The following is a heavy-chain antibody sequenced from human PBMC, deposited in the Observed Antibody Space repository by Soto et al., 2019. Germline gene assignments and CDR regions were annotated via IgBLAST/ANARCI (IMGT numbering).Heavy chain of an antibody. Sequence: SETLSLTCTVPGGSISSGDYFWSWIRQPPGKGLEWIGYISYSGRTYYNPSLETRPTISADTSKNLFSLKLTSVTAADTAVYYCAGGKGYSSGWPFEYWGQGTLVTVSS. CDR2: ISYSGRT. CDR3: AGGKGYSSGWPFEY. CDR1: GGSISSGDYF. J-gene: IGHJ4*02. V-gene: IGHV4-30-4*01. D-gene: IGHD6-19*01.